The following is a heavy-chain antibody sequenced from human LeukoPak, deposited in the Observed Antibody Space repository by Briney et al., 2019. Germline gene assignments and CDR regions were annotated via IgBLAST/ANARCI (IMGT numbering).Heavy chain of an antibody. Sequence: GGSLRLSCAASGFTLSAYGMHWVRRAPGKGLEWVAFIWFDGSNKYYADSVKGRFTISRDNSKNTLYLQMNSLRLEDTAVFYCAKECGGGCSDDYWGQGTLVTVSS. CDR1: GFTLSAYG. D-gene: IGHD2-21*02. V-gene: IGHV3-30*02. CDR3: AKECGGGCSDDY. J-gene: IGHJ4*02. CDR2: IWFDGSNK.